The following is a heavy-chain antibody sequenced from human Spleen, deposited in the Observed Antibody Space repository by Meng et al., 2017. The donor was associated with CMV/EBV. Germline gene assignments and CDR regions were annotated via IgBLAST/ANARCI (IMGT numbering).Heavy chain of an antibody. CDR1: GFTFSSYA. CDR3: ARQDSSRAPDY. J-gene: IGHJ4*02. Sequence: GESLKISCAASGFTFSSYAMSWVRQAPGKGLEWVSDISGSGGSTYFADSVKGRFTISRDNSKNTLYLQMNSLRAEDTAVYYCARQDSSRAPDYWGQGTLVTVSS. CDR2: ISGSGGST. D-gene: IGHD3-22*01. V-gene: IGHV3-23*01.